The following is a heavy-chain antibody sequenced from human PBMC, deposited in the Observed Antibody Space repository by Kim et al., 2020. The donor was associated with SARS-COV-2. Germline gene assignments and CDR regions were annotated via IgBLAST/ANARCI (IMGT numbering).Heavy chain of an antibody. CDR3: ATRSAGRYFDY. CDR2: T. Sequence: TSYADSVKGQFTISRDNSKNTLYLQMNSLRAEDTAVYYCATRSAGRYFDYWGQGTLVTVSS. J-gene: IGHJ4*02. D-gene: IGHD6-19*01. V-gene: IGHV3-23*01.